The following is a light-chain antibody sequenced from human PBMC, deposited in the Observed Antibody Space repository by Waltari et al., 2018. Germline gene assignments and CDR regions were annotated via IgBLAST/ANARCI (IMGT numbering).Light chain of an antibody. J-gene: IGLJ3*02. V-gene: IGLV5-39*01. CDR3: GIWHSSAWV. Sequence: QPALTQPTSLSASPGASARLSCTLSSGINVGRYSIFWYQQKPGSPPRYLLSYYSDSRKHQGSGFPRRFSGAKDGSAKAGLLLISGLQSEDEADYYCGIWHSSAWVFGGGNRLTVL. CDR2: YYSDSRK. CDR1: SGINVGRYS.